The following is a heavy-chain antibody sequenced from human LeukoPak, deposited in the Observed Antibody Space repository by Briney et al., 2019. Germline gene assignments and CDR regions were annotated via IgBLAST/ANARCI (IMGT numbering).Heavy chain of an antibody. CDR3: ARGRLRGVTPAGFDF. V-gene: IGHV3-33*01. CDR1: GFTFSSYG. CDR2: IWYDGSNK. D-gene: IGHD4-23*01. Sequence: GGSLRLSCAASGFTFSSYGMHWVRQAPGKGLEWVAVIWYDGSNKYYAGSVKGRFTISRDNSKNTLYLQMNSLRAEDTAVYYCARGRLRGVTPAGFDFWGQGTLVTVSS. J-gene: IGHJ4*02.